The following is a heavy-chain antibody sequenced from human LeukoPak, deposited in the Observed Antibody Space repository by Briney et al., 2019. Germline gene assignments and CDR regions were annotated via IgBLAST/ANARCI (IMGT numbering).Heavy chain of an antibody. CDR2: MSAYNGNT. J-gene: IGHJ3*02. V-gene: IGHV1-18*01. Sequence: ASVKVSCKASGYXFSTYGISWVRQAPGQGLEWMGWMSAYNGNTNYVERLQGRVTMTTDTSTSTAYMELRSLRSDDTAVYYCARDPISCTGGSCYSGAFDMWGQGTMVTVSS. CDR1: GYXFSTYG. CDR3: ARDPISCTGGSCYSGAFDM. D-gene: IGHD2-15*01.